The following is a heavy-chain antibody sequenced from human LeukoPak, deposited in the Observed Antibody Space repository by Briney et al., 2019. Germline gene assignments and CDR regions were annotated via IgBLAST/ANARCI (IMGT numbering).Heavy chain of an antibody. CDR3: ARPLTTYNWFDP. J-gene: IGHJ5*02. CDR1: GGPISSSSYY. Sequence: SETLSLTCTVSGGPISSSSYYWGWIRQPPGKGLEWIGSIYYSGSTYYNPSLKSRVTISVDTSKSQFSLKLSSVTAADTAVYYFARPLTTYNWFDPWGQGTLVTVSS. D-gene: IGHD1-1*01. V-gene: IGHV4-39*01. CDR2: IYYSGST.